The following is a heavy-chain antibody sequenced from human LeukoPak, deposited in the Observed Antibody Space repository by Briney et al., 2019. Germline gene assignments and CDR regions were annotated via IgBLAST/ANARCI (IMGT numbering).Heavy chain of an antibody. Sequence: GGSLRLSCAASGFTFSNYAMSWVRQAPGKGLEWVSTIGRTGADTYYADSVKGRFTISRDNAKNSPYLQMNSLRAEDTAVYYCARASYSSGWYAGVFDYWGQGTLVTVSS. CDR2: IGRTGADT. CDR3: ARASYSSGWYAGVFDY. V-gene: IGHV3-23*01. CDR1: GFTFSNYA. J-gene: IGHJ4*02. D-gene: IGHD6-19*01.